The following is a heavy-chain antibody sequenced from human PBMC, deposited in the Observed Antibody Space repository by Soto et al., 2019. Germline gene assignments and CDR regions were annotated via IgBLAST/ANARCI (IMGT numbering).Heavy chain of an antibody. CDR3: ASNSYGYTFYDY. Sequence: SETLSLTCTVSGGSISSYYWSWIRQPPGKGLEWIGYIYYSGSTYYNPSLKSRVTISVDTSKNQFSLKLSSVTAADTAVYYCASNSYGYTFYDYWSQGTLVTVSS. V-gene: IGHV4-59*08. CDR1: GGSISSYY. D-gene: IGHD5-18*01. CDR2: IYYSGST. J-gene: IGHJ4*02.